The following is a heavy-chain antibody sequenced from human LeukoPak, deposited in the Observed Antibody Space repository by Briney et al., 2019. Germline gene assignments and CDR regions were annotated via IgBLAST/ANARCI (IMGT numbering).Heavy chain of an antibody. CDR2: IHYSGST. CDR1: GGSISTYY. V-gene: IGHV4-59*08. J-gene: IGHJ4*02. Sequence: PSETLSLTCTVSGGSISTYYWSWIRQPPGKGLEWIAYIHYSGSTNYSPWLKSRVSISLDTSKNQFSLKLTSVTAADTAVYYCARHLNTDMVKVHFDYWGQGTLVTVSS. D-gene: IGHD5-18*01. CDR3: ARHLNTDMVKVHFDY.